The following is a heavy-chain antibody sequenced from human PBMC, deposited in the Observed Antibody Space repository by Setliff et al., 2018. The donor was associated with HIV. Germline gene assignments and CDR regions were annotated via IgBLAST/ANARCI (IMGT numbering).Heavy chain of an antibody. CDR2: ITGGSGNTV. CDR1: EFTLSSFS. CDR3: TRVKRGIPPYY. J-gene: IGHJ4*02. D-gene: IGHD2-2*01. V-gene: IGHV3-48*04. Sequence: GRSLRLSCAPSEFTLSSFSMSWVRQSPGRGLEWISYITGGSGNTVDYAESVKDRFTIPRDNTNNFLWLQMNSLRAEDTAVYYCTRVKRGIPPYYWGQGTLVTVSS.